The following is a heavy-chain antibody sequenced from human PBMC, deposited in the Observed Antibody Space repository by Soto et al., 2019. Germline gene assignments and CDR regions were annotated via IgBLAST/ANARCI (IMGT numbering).Heavy chain of an antibody. CDR2: IYYSGST. D-gene: IGHD3-22*01. J-gene: IGHJ6*02. CDR3: ARGEYYDSSGYYDYYYYYGMDV. V-gene: IGHV4-31*02. Sequence: SETLSLPXTVSGGSISSGGYYWSWIRQHPGKGLEWIGYIYYSGSTYYNPSLKSRVTISVDTSKNQLSLKLSSVTAADTAVYYCARGEYYDSSGYYDYYYYYGMDVWGQGTTVTVSS. CDR1: GGSISSGGYY.